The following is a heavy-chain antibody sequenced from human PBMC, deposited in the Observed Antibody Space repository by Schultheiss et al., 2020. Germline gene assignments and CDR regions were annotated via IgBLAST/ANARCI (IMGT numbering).Heavy chain of an antibody. CDR1: GYTFTSYD. J-gene: IGHJ4*02. Sequence: ASVKVSCKTSGYTFTSYDINWVRQGTGQGLEWMGWMNPNSGNTGYAQKFKGRVTMTRKTSISTAYMELSSLRSDDTAVYYCATSHYGSGSFHDYWGQGTLVNVSS. V-gene: IGHV1-8*01. D-gene: IGHD3-10*01. CDR2: MNPNSGNT. CDR3: ATSHYGSGSFHDY.